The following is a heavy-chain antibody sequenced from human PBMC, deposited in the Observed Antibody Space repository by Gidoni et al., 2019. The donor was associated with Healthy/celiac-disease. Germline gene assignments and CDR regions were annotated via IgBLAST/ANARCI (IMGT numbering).Heavy chain of an antibody. V-gene: IGHV3-49*03. Sequence: EVQLVESGGALVQPGRSLRLSCTASGFTFGDYAMSWFRQAPGKGLEWVGFIRSKAYGGTTEYAASVKGRFTISRDDSKSIAYLQMNSLKTEDTAVYYCTRDEFPLYYYDSSGPKQNPPWGQGTLVTVSS. J-gene: IGHJ5*02. D-gene: IGHD3-22*01. CDR3: TRDEFPLYYYDSSGPKQNPP. CDR2: IRSKAYGGTT. CDR1: GFTFGDYA.